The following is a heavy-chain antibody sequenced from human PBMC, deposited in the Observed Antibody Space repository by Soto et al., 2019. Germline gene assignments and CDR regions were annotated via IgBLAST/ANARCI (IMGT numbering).Heavy chain of an antibody. J-gene: IGHJ4*02. Sequence: QLQLQESGPGLVKPSETLSLTCTVSGGSISSSSYYWGWIRQPPGKGLEWIGSIYYSGSTYYNPSLKSRVTISVDTSKNQFSLQLSSVTAADTAVYYCASHAVHSSGFTDYWGQGTLVTVSS. V-gene: IGHV4-39*01. CDR1: GGSISSSSYY. CDR2: IYYSGST. CDR3: ASHAVHSSGFTDY. D-gene: IGHD6-19*01.